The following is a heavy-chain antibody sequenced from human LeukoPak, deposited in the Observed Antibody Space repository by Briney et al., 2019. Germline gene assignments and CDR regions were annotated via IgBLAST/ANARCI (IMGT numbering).Heavy chain of an antibody. D-gene: IGHD2/OR15-2a*01. CDR2: ITGAGSI. J-gene: IGHJ4*02. CDR1: GFTFRSHS. Sequence: PGGSLRLSCAASGFTFRSHSQDWVRQAPGKGLEWVSSITGAGSIQYADSVQSRFTISRDNTQNSIFLQMNSLRAEDTAVYYCVRDVIHSYFDIWGQGILVTVSS. V-gene: IGHV3-21*01. CDR3: VRDVIHSYFDI.